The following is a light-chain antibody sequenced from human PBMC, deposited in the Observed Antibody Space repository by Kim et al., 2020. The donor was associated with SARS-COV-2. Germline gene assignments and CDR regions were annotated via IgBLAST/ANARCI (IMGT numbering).Light chain of an antibody. Sequence: SASVGDRVTITCRASQNINSWLAWYQQKPGKAPKLLIYKATNLESGVPSRFSGSASGTEFTLTISSLQPDDCATYYCQQYNIYFRSFGQGTKLEI. CDR1: QNINSW. V-gene: IGKV1-5*03. J-gene: IGKJ2*01. CDR2: KAT. CDR3: QQYNIYFRS.